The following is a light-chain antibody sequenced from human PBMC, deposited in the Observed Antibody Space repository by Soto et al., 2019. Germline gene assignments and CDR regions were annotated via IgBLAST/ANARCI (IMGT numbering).Light chain of an antibody. CDR3: QQANSFPLT. CDR1: QGISSL. CDR2: TSS. Sequence: DIKMTQSPSSVSASAGDRVTITCRASQGISSLLAWYQQKPGKAPNLLIHTSSSLQSGVPSRFSGSRSGTDFTLTISSLQPEDFATYYCQQANSFPLTFGGGTKVEIK. J-gene: IGKJ4*01. V-gene: IGKV1-12*01.